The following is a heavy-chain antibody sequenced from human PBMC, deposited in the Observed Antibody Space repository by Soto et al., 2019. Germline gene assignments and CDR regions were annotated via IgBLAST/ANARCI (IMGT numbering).Heavy chain of an antibody. Sequence: PGWSLRLSCDVSGLSLGSYGMHWVRQAPGKGLEWVAVIGFDGKNENYGDSVKGRFTVSRDNSRNTLYLQMNSLRVEDTAVYFCAREIGYSSTWPAYWGQGTLVTVSS. CDR2: IGFDGKNE. V-gene: IGHV3-33*01. CDR1: GLSLGSYG. J-gene: IGHJ4*02. D-gene: IGHD6-13*01. CDR3: AREIGYSSTWPAY.